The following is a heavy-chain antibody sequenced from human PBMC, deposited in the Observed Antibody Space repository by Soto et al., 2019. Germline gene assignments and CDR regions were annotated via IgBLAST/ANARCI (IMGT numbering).Heavy chain of an antibody. J-gene: IGHJ6*02. D-gene: IGHD2-15*01. Sequence: PSETLSLTCTVSGGSISSGGYYWSWIRQHPGKGLEWIGYIYYSGSTYYNPSLKSRVTISVDTSKNQFSLKLSSVTAADTAVYYCARDACGGSCSIRGRGWYYGMDVWGQGTTVTVSS. CDR3: ARDACGGSCSIRGRGWYYGMDV. CDR2: IYYSGST. CDR1: GGSISSGGYY. V-gene: IGHV4-31*03.